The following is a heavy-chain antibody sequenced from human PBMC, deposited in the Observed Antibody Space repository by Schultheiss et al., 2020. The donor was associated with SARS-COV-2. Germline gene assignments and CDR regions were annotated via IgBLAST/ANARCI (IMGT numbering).Heavy chain of an antibody. CDR3: ARGTPTGTNSYNWFDP. V-gene: IGHV4-59*12. D-gene: IGHD1-7*01. CDR2: IYYSGST. J-gene: IGHJ5*02. CDR1: GGSISSYY. Sequence: SETLSLTCTVSGGSISSYYWSWIRQPPGKGLEWIGYIYYSGSTNYNPSLKSRVTISVDTSKNQFSLKLSSVTAADTAVYYCARGTPTGTNSYNWFDPWGQGTLVTVSS.